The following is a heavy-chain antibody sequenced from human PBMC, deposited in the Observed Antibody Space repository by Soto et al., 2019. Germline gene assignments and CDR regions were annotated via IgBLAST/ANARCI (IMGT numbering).Heavy chain of an antibody. V-gene: IGHV3-23*01. Sequence: GGSLRLSCAASGFTFSSYSMSWVRQAPGKGLEWVSAISAGGGNTYYRDSVKGRFTISRDNSKNTLYLQMNSLRAEDTAVYFCAQTTPSIHWFDPWGQGTLVTVSS. J-gene: IGHJ5*02. CDR3: AQTTPSIHWFDP. CDR1: GFTFSSYS. CDR2: ISAGGGNT. D-gene: IGHD1-1*01.